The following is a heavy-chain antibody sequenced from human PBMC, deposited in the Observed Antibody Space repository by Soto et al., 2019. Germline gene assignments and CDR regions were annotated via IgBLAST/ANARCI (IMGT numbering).Heavy chain of an antibody. Sequence: QIPLKESGPTLVKPPQPLTMTCTFSGFSLRTSGVGVSWLRQHPGTALKWHALTYWNDDKRYSPSLKTRLTMAKDTSKNQVVLNMTNMDPVYTATLFCSRTPRHRIFVDYWGQMTLVAVSS. CDR3: SRTPRHRIFVDY. V-gene: IGHV2-5*01. CDR1: GFSLRTSGVG. CDR2: TYWNDDK. D-gene: IGHD1-1*01. J-gene: IGHJ4*02.